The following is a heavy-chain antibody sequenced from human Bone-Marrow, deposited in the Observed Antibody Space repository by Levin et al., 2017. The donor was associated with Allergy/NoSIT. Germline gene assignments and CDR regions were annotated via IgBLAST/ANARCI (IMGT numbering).Heavy chain of an antibody. D-gene: IGHD6-19*01. J-gene: IGHJ4*02. Sequence: AGGSLRLSCVVSGFTFSSYNMNWVRQAPGKGLEWVSSISTSSSYIYYADSVKGRFTISRDNAENSLYLQMNNLRAEDTAVYYCARAEYSSGWYDYWGQGTLVTVSS. CDR2: ISTSSSYI. CDR1: GFTFSSYN. V-gene: IGHV3-21*01. CDR3: ARAEYSSGWYDY.